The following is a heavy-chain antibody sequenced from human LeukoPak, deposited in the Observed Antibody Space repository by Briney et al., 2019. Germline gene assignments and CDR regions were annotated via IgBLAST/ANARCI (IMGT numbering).Heavy chain of an antibody. CDR3: ARLPTGFPNWFDP. V-gene: IGHV4-39*01. CDR2: VSYDGST. CDR1: GRSINSSPYS. D-gene: IGHD4-17*01. Sequence: PSDTLSLTCTVSGRSINSSPYSWGWVRPPPGKGLEWIGTVSYDGSTYHSPPLRSRVIMSVDTSKNQFSLGLTSVTAADTALYYCARLPTGFPNWFDPWGQGILVIVSS. J-gene: IGHJ5*02.